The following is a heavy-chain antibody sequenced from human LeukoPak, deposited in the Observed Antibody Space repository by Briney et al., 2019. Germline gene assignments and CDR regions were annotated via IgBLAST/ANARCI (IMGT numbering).Heavy chain of an antibody. CDR3: ARDAGSGSFSTTIDY. CDR1: GFTFSSYW. D-gene: IGHD1-26*01. Sequence: GGSLRLSCAASGFTFSSYWMHWVRQAPGKGLVWVSRINSDGGSTSYADSVKGRFTISRDNAKNTLYLQMNSLRAGDTAVYYCARDAGSGSFSTTIDYWGQGTLVTVSS. V-gene: IGHV3-74*01. J-gene: IGHJ4*02. CDR2: INSDGGST.